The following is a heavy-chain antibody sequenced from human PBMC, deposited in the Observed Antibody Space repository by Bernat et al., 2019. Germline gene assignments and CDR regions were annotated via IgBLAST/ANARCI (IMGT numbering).Heavy chain of an antibody. J-gene: IGHJ4*02. CDR1: GGSISSSSYY. V-gene: IGHV4-39*01. CDR2: IYGGST. Sequence: QLQLQESGPGLVKPSETLSLSCTVSGGSISSSSYYWGWIRQPPGKGLEWNGSIYGGSTYYNPSLKSRVTISEDTSKNQFSLKLSSVTAADTAVYYCAKFRDSGSGGQWGQGTLVTVSS. CDR3: AKFRDSGSGGQ. D-gene: IGHD5-12*01.